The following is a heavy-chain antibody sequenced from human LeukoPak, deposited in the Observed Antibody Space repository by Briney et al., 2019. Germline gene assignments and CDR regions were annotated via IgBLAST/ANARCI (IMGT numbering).Heavy chain of an antibody. CDR3: ARDPLPDHCSGGSCYSVNWFDP. V-gene: IGHV3-21*01. CDR2: ISSSSSYI. J-gene: IGHJ5*02. D-gene: IGHD2-15*01. Sequence: GGSLRLSCAASGFTFSSYSMTWVRQAPGKGLEWVSSISSSSSYIYYADSVKGRFTISRDNAKNSLYLQMNSLRAEDTAVYYCARDPLPDHCSGGSCYSVNWFDPWGQGTLVTVSS. CDR1: GFTFSSYS.